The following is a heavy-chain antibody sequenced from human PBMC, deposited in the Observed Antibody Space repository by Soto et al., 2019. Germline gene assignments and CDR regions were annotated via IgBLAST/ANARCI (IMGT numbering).Heavy chain of an antibody. J-gene: IGHJ4*01. CDR1: GYDFRGYW. CDR2: IYPDDSST. Sequence: GESLKISCKGSGYDFRGYWIGWVRQMPGIGLEWMGIIYPDDSSTRYSPSFQGQVTISVDKSIGTAYLQWSSLKASDTAMYHCASFGGPTFREAYFDSWGQGTLVTVSS. CDR3: ASFGGPTFREAYFDS. V-gene: IGHV5-51*01. D-gene: IGHD3-16*01.